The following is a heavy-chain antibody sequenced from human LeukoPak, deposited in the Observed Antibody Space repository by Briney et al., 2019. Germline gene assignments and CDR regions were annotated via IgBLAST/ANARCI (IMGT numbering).Heavy chain of an antibody. CDR1: GFTVNSNY. J-gene: IGHJ4*02. Sequence: GGSLRLSCAASGFTVNSNYMIWVRQAPGKGLEWVSVIYSGGSTHYADSVEGRITISRDNSKNTLFLQMNSLRAEDTAVYYCARDTGALVTHFDYWGQGTLVTVSS. V-gene: IGHV3-53*01. CDR3: ARDTGALVTHFDY. CDR2: IYSGGST. D-gene: IGHD5-18*01.